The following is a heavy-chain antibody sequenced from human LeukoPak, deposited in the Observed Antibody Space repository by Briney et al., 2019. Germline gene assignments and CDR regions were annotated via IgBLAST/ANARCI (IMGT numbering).Heavy chain of an antibody. J-gene: IGHJ4*02. Sequence: PGGSLRLSCAASGFTFSSYSMNRVRQAPGKGLEWVSSISSSSSYIYYADSVKGRFTISRDNAKNSLYLQMNSLRAEDTAVYYCARDLKGKFDYWGQGTLVTVSS. D-gene: IGHD3-10*01. V-gene: IGHV3-21*01. CDR1: GFTFSSYS. CDR3: ARDLKGKFDY. CDR2: ISSSSSYI.